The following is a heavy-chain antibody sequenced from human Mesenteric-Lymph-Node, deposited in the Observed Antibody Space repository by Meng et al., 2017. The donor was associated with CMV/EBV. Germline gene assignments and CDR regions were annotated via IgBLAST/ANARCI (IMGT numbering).Heavy chain of an antibody. CDR1: GFRFSTYE. CDR2: ISSSGTPT. D-gene: IGHD3-3*01. CDR3: AGDQDFWSVSLSPGGLDV. J-gene: IGHJ6*02. V-gene: IGHV3-48*03. Sequence: GGSLRLSCAASGFRFSTYEMTWVRQAPGKGLEWVSYISSSGTPTSYADSVKGRFTISRDNAKNSLYLQMNSLRAEDTAVYYCAGDQDFWSVSLSPGGLDVWGQGTMVTVSS.